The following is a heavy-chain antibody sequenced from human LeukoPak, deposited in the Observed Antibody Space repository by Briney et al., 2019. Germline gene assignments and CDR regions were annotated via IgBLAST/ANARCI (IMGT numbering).Heavy chain of an antibody. CDR2: IIPIFGTA. D-gene: IGHD3-10*01. CDR3: ARVGGSYYGSGSYRGYMDV. V-gene: IGHV1-69*05. Sequence: SVKVSCKASGGTFSSYAISWVRQAPGQGLEWMGGIIPIFGTANYAQKFQGRVTITTDESTSTAYMELSSLRSEDTAVYYCARVGGSYYGSGSYRGYMDVWGKGTTVTVSS. J-gene: IGHJ6*03. CDR1: GGTFSSYA.